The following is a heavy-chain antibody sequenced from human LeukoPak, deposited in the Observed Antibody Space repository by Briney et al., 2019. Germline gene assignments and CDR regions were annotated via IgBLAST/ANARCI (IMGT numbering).Heavy chain of an antibody. CDR3: ANGNRCTSPNCLGYYYFYMDV. D-gene: IGHD2-8*01. Sequence: GGSLRLSCTASGFTFGDYAMSWVRQAPGRGLEWVSGFSGSGGTTYYADSVKGRFTISRDNSKNTLYLQMNSLRAEDTAVYYCANGNRCTSPNCLGYYYFYMDVWGKGTTVTVSS. CDR1: GFTFGDYA. J-gene: IGHJ6*03. CDR2: FSGSGGTT. V-gene: IGHV3-23*01.